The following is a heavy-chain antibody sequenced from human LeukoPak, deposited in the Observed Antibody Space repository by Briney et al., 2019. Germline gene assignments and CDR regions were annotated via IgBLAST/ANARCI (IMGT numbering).Heavy chain of an antibody. Sequence: PGGSLRLSCAASGFTFSSFEMKWVRQAPGKGLEWVSSINAGGSDIHYADSFKGRFTISRDNAKSSLYLQMSSLRAEGTAVYYCVRDLAYNYNYYYYGLDVWGQGTTVAVSS. CDR1: GFTFSSFE. J-gene: IGHJ6*02. CDR2: INAGGSDI. CDR3: VRDLAYNYNYYYYGLDV. D-gene: IGHD1-1*01. V-gene: IGHV3-48*03.